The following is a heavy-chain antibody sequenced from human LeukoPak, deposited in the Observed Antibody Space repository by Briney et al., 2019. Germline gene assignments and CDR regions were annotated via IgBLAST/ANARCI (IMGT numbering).Heavy chain of an antibody. CDR3: ASLSRDGWTYYFDY. Sequence: PPQTLSLTCTVSGASISSGDYYWSWIRQPPGKGLEWIGYIYYSGSTYYNPSLKSRLTVSVDTSKNQFSLKMTSVTAADTAVYYCASLSRDGWTYYFDYWGQGTLVTVSS. D-gene: IGHD5-24*01. J-gene: IGHJ4*02. CDR1: GASISSGDYY. V-gene: IGHV4-30-4*01. CDR2: IYYSGST.